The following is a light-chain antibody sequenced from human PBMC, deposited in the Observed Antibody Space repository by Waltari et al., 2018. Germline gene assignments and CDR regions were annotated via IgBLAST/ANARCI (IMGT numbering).Light chain of an antibody. V-gene: IGLV4-60*03. Sequence: QPVLTQSSSASASLGSSVKLTCTLSSGHSSYIIAWPQQQPGTAPRYLMKLEGSGSYNKGGGVPARFSGSSSGADRYLTISNLQSEDEADYYCETWDSRTLGVFGGGTKLTVL. CDR1: SGHSSYI. CDR2: LEGSGSY. J-gene: IGLJ3*02. CDR3: ETWDSRTLGV.